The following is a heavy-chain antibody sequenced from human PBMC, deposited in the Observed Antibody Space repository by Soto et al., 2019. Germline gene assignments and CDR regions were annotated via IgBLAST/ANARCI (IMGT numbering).Heavy chain of an antibody. D-gene: IGHD3-16*01. Sequence: TLSLTCTVSGGSISSGGYYWSWIRQHPGKGLEWIGYIYYSGSTYYNPSLKSRVTISVDTSKNQFSLKLSSVTAADTAVYYCASGGRNSYYFDYWGQGTLVTVSS. CDR3: ASGGRNSYYFDY. V-gene: IGHV4-31*03. CDR2: IYYSGST. J-gene: IGHJ4*02. CDR1: GGSISSGGYY.